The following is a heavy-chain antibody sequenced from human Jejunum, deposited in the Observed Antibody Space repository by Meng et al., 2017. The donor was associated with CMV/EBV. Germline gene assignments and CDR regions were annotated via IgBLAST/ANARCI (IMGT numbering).Heavy chain of an antibody. V-gene: IGHV3-7*01. CDR3: ATTSGSSY. CDR2: IKQDGSEK. D-gene: IGHD6-6*01. J-gene: IGHJ4*02. Sequence: SWFRQAPGKGLEWVAHIKQDGSEKYYVDSVKGRFTISRDNTENSLFLQMNTLRAEDTAVYYCATTSGSSYWGQGALVTVSS.